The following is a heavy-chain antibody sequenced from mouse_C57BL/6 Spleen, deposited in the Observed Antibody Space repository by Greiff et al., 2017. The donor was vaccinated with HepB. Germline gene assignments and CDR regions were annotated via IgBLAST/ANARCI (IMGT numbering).Heavy chain of an antibody. Sequence: EVKLMESGPGLVKPSQSLSLTCSVTGYSITSGYYWNWIRQFPGNKLEWMGYISYDGSNNYNPSLKNRISITRDTSKNQFFLKLNSVTTEDTATYYCARGDYGTGDYFDYWGQGTTLTVSS. J-gene: IGHJ2*01. V-gene: IGHV3-6*01. CDR3: ARGDYGTGDYFDY. CDR2: ISYDGSN. CDR1: GYSITSGYY. D-gene: IGHD1-1*01.